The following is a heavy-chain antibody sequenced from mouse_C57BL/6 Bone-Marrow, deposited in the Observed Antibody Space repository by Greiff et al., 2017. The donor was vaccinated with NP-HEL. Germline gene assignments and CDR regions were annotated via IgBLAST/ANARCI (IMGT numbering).Heavy chain of an antibody. CDR2: ISDGGSYT. V-gene: IGHV5-4*01. Sequence: EVMLVESGGGLVKPGGSLKLSCAASGFTFSSYAMSWVRQTPEKRLEWVATISDGGSYTYYPDNVKGGFTISRDNAKNNLYLQMSHLKSEDTAMYYCARDAVTSWFAYWGQGTLVTVSA. D-gene: IGHD2-3*01. J-gene: IGHJ3*01. CDR1: GFTFSSYA. CDR3: ARDAVTSWFAY.